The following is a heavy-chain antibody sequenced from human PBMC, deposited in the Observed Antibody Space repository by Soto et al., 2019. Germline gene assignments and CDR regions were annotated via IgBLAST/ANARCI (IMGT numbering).Heavy chain of an antibody. Sequence: SETLSLTCAVYGGSFSGYYWSWIRQPPGKGLEWIGEINHSGSTYYNPSLKSRVTISVDTSKNQFSLKLSSVTAADTAVYYCATAVGLMGSKTAFDIWGKGTKVTVSS. CDR2: INHSGST. J-gene: IGHJ3*02. V-gene: IGHV4-34*09. D-gene: IGHD2-8*01. CDR1: GGSFSGYY. CDR3: ATAVGLMGSKTAFDI.